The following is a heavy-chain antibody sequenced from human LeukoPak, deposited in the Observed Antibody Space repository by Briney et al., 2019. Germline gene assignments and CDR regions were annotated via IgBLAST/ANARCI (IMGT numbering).Heavy chain of an antibody. CDR3: AKNRGYYGSGSYYFDY. Sequence: PGRSLRLSCAASGFIFSSYDMYWVRQAPGKGLEWVSGISGSGGNTYYADSVKGRFTISRDNSKNTLYLQMNSLRAEDTAVYYCAKNRGYYGSGSYYFDYWGQGTLVTVSS. D-gene: IGHD3-10*01. V-gene: IGHV3-23*01. CDR1: GFIFSSYD. CDR2: ISGSGGNT. J-gene: IGHJ4*02.